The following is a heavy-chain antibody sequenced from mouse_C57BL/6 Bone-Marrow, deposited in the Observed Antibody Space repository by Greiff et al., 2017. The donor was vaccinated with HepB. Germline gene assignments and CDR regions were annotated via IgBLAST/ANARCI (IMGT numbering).Heavy chain of an antibody. D-gene: IGHD2-3*01. V-gene: IGHV2-4*01. Sequence: QVQLQQSGPGLVQPSQRLSITCTVSGFSLTSYGVHWVRQPPGRGLEWLGVIWSGGSTDYNAAFISRLSISKDNSKSQVFFKMNSLQADDTAIYYCAASWLLRNYYAMDYWGQGTSVTVSS. J-gene: IGHJ4*01. CDR2: IWSGGST. CDR1: GFSLTSYG. CDR3: AASWLLRNYYAMDY.